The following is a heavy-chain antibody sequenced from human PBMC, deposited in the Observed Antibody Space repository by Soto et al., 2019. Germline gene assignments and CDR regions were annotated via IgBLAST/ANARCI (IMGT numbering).Heavy chain of an antibody. D-gene: IGHD3-3*01. J-gene: IGHJ6*02. CDR2: ISAYNGNT. V-gene: IGHV1-18*04. CDR1: GYTFTSYG. CDR3: ARDSPGVTIFGVAITEYGDYYYYGMDV. Sequence: ASVKVSCKASGYTFTSYGISWVRQAPGQGLEWMGWISAYNGNTNYAQKLQGRVTMTTDTSTSTAYMELRSLRSDDTAVYYCARDSPGVTIFGVAITEYGDYYYYGMDVWGQGTTVTVSS.